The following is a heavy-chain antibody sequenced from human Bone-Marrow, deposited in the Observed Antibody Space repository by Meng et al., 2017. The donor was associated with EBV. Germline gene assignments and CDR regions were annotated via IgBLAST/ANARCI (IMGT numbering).Heavy chain of an antibody. D-gene: IGHD5-24*01. CDR3: ARVRSVATITLFDY. V-gene: IGHV4-34*01. Sequence: QVQLQEWGSGLLKPSETLSLTGAVYGGSFSGYYWSWIRQPPGKGPEWIGEINHSGSTNYNPSLKSRVTISVDTSKNQFSLKLSSVTAADTAVYYCARVRSVATITLFDYWGQGTLVTVSS. CDR2: INHSGST. J-gene: IGHJ4*02. CDR1: GGSFSGYY.